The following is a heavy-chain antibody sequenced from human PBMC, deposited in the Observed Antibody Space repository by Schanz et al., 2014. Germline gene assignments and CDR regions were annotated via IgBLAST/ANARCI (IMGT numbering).Heavy chain of an antibody. CDR1: GFAFSVYG. V-gene: IGHV3-33*01. J-gene: IGHJ6*02. CDR3: ARDSGPYYDKSMDV. Sequence: QVQMVESGGGVVQPGRSLRLSCVASGFAFSVYGMHWVRQAPGKGPEWVAVIWSDGSGKYYADSVKGRFTISRDSPKNTLYLQMNSLRAEDTALYYCARDSGPYYDKSMDVWGQGTTVAVSS. CDR2: IWSDGSGK. D-gene: IGHD3-9*01.